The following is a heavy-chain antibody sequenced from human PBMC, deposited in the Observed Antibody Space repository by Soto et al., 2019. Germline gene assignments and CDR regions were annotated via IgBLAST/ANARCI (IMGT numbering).Heavy chain of an antibody. J-gene: IGHJ4*02. Sequence: ASVKVSCKASGYTFTSYGISWVRQAPGQGLEWVGWISAYNGNTNYAQKLQGRVTMTTDTSTSTAYMELRSLRSDDTAVYYCARVALTGYSSMGIDYWGQGTLVTVSS. CDR1: GYTFTSYG. CDR3: ARVALTGYSSMGIDY. CDR2: ISAYNGNT. V-gene: IGHV1-18*04. D-gene: IGHD6-13*01.